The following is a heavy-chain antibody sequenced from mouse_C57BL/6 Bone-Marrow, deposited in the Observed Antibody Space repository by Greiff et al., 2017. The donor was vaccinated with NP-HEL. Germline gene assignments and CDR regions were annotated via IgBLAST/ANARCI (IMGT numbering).Heavy chain of an antibody. CDR1: GYAFSSSW. J-gene: IGHJ3*01. CDR3: ARGGLWGTTVVKCGPWFAY. V-gene: IGHV1-82*01. D-gene: IGHD1-1*01. CDR2: IYPGDGDT. Sequence: QVQLQQSGPELVKPGASVKISCKASGYAFSSSWMNWVKQRPGKGLEWIGRIYPGDGDTNYNGKFKGKATLTADKSSSTAYMQLSSLTSEDSAVYFWARGGLWGTTVVKCGPWFAYWGQGTLVTVSA.